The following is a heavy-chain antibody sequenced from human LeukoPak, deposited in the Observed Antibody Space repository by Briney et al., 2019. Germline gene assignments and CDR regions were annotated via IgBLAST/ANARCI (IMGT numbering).Heavy chain of an antibody. CDR1: GGSISSYY. V-gene: IGHV4-59*01. J-gene: IGHJ3*02. CDR3: ARGYGAAAGRASAFDI. CDR2: IYYSGST. D-gene: IGHD6-13*01. Sequence: SETLSLTCTVSGGSISSYYWSWIRQPPGKGLEWIGYIYYSGSTNYNPSLKSRVTISVDTSKNQFSLKLSSVTAGDTAVYYCARGYGAAAGRASAFDIWGQGTMVTVSS.